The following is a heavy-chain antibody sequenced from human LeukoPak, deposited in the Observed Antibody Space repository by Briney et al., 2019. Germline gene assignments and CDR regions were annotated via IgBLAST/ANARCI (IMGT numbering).Heavy chain of an antibody. V-gene: IGHV3-21*01. CDR3: ARDKFNIAAAATLYYYYYGMDV. J-gene: IGHJ6*02. D-gene: IGHD6-13*01. CDR2: ISSSSSYI. CDR1: GFTFSGYS. Sequence: GGSLRLSCAASGFTFSGYSMNWVRQAPGKGLEWVSSISSSSSYIYYADSVKGRFTISRDNAKNSLYLQMNSLRAEDTAVYYCARDKFNIAAAATLYYYYYGMDVWGQGTTVTVSS.